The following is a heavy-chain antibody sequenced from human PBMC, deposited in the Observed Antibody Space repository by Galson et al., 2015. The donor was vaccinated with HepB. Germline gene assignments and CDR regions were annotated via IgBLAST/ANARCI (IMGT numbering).Heavy chain of an antibody. CDR2: ISGNSRFI. CDR1: GFTFSIYS. Sequence: SLRLSCAASGFTFSIYSLNWVRQAPGKGLEWVSAISGNSRFIYQPDSVKGRFTVSRDNAKNSLYLEMNSLRAEDTAVYYCAAGTGNPNNRDFDYWGQGTLVTVSS. CDR3: AAGTGNPNNRDFDY. D-gene: IGHD2-8*02. J-gene: IGHJ4*02. V-gene: IGHV3-21*01.